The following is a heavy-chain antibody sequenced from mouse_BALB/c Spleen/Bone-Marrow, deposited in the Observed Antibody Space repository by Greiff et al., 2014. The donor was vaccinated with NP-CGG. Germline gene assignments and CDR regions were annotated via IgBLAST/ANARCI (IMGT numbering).Heavy chain of an antibody. V-gene: IGHV3-2*02. Sequence: VQLQQSGPGLVKPSQSLSLTCTVTGYSITSDYVWYWIRQLPGNILEWMGYIRYSGSTSYNPSLKSRISITRDTSKNQFFLQLNSVTTEDAAADYCAGDYRYFDVWGAGTTVTVSS. CDR1: GYSITSDYV. CDR2: IRYSGST. CDR3: AGDYRYFDV. J-gene: IGHJ1*01.